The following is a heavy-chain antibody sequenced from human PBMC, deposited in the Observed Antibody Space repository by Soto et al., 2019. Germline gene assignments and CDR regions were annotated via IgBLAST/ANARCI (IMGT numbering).Heavy chain of an antibody. CDR3: ARDTLERHFGWFDP. Sequence: QVQLVQSGAEVKKPGSSVKVSCKASGGTFSSYTISWVRQAPGQGLEWMGRIIPILGIANYAQKFQGRVTITADKSTSTAYMELSSLRSEDMAVYYCARDTLERHFGWFDPWGQGTLVTVSS. D-gene: IGHD1-1*01. J-gene: IGHJ5*02. CDR1: GGTFSSYT. CDR2: IIPILGIA. V-gene: IGHV1-69*08.